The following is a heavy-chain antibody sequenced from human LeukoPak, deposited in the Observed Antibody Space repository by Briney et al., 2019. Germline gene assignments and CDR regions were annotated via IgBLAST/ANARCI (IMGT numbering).Heavy chain of an antibody. J-gene: IGHJ5*02. V-gene: IGHV3-74*01. CDR3: ATAGKYRFDN. CDR2: MNTDGSTI. Sequence: PGVSLRLSCAASGFIFSHYWMHWVRQAPGEELVWVSRMNTDGSTINYADYVKGRFTISRDNAKNTLYLQMNSLTTEDTAVYYCATAGKYRFDNWGQGILVTVSS. D-gene: IGHD6-19*01. CDR1: GFIFSHYW.